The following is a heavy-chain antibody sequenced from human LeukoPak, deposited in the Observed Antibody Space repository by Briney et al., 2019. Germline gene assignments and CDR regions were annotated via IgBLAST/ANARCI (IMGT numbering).Heavy chain of an antibody. V-gene: IGHV4-30-2*01. D-gene: IGHD5-12*01. J-gene: IGHJ4*02. CDR3: ARVVDIVATIWFDY. Sequence: NPSETLSLTCAVSGGSISSGGHSWRWIRQPPGKGLEWIGYIYHGIYHSGSTYYNPSLKSRVTISVDRSKNQFSLKLSSVTAADTAVYYCARVVDIVATIWFDYWGQGTLVTVSS. CDR2: IYHGIYHSGST. CDR1: GGSISSGGHS.